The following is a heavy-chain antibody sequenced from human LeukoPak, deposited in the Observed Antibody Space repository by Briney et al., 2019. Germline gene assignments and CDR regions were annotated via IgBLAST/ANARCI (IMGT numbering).Heavy chain of an antibody. CDR2: RT. J-gene: IGHJ6*02. Sequence: RTNYADSVKGRSTISTDHPKNTLYLQMNSLRAEDTAVYYCAKEDRDYYYYGMDVWGQGTTVTVSS. V-gene: IGHV3-23*01. CDR3: AKEDRDYYYYGMDV.